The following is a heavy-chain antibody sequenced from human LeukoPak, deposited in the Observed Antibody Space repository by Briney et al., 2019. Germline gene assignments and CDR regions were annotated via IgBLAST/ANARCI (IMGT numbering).Heavy chain of an antibody. J-gene: IGHJ6*03. V-gene: IGHV3-23*01. Sequence: GGSLRLSCAASGFTFSSYAMSWVRQAPGKGLEWVSAISGSGGSTYYADSVKGRFTISRDNSKNTLYLQMNSLRAEDTAVYYCAKDTYYGSGRGYYYYMDVWGKGTTVTVSS. CDR2: ISGSGGST. CDR1: GFTFSSYA. D-gene: IGHD3-10*01. CDR3: AKDTYYGSGRGYYYYMDV.